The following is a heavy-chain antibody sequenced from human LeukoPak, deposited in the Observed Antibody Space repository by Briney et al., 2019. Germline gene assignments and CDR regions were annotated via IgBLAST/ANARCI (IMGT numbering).Heavy chain of an antibody. V-gene: IGHV4-61*02. D-gene: IGHD3-22*01. Sequence: SQTLSLTCTVSGGSISSGSYYWSWIRQPAGKGLEWIGRIYTSGSTNYNPSLKSRVTISVDTSKNQFSLKLSSVTAADTAVYYCARHKQPYYYDSSGYGHAFDIWGQGTMVTVSS. J-gene: IGHJ3*02. CDR3: ARHKQPYYYDSSGYGHAFDI. CDR1: GGSISSGSYY. CDR2: IYTSGST.